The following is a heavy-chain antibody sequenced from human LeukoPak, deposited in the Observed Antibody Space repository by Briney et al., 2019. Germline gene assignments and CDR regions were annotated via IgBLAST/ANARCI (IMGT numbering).Heavy chain of an antibody. CDR3: ARALIYDSSGYTATYYFDY. V-gene: IGHV4-31*11. CDR2: IYYSGST. Sequence: PSETLSLTCAVYGGSFSGYYWSWIRQHPGKGLEWIGYIYYSGSTYYNPSLKSRVTISVDTSKNQFSLKLSSVTAADTAVYYRARALIYDSSGYTATYYFDYWGQGTLVTVSS. D-gene: IGHD3-22*01. J-gene: IGHJ4*02. CDR1: GGSFSGYY.